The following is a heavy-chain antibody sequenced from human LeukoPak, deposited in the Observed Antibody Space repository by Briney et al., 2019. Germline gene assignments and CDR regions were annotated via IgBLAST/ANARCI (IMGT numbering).Heavy chain of an antibody. D-gene: IGHD3-3*01. CDR2: ISGSGGST. J-gene: IGHJ4*02. Sequence: GGSLRLSCAASGFTFSSYAMNWVRQAPGKGLEWVSAISGSGGSTYYADSVKGRFTISRDNSKNTLYLQMNSLRAEDTAVYYCARDAHYDFWSGYRPYFDYWGQGTLVTVSS. CDR1: GFTFSSYA. V-gene: IGHV3-23*01. CDR3: ARDAHYDFWSGYRPYFDY.